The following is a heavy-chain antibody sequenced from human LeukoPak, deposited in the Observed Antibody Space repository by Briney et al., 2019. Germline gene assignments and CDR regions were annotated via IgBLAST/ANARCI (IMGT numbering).Heavy chain of an antibody. Sequence: SETLSLTCTVSGGSISSSSYYWGWIRQPPGKGLEWHASIYNSGSTYYNPSLKGRVTISVDTSKNQFSLKLSSVTAADTAVYYCARQTIAAAIWFGRWGQGTLVTFAS. D-gene: IGHD6-13*01. CDR2: IYNSGST. CDR3: ARQTIAAAIWFGR. CDR1: GGSISSSSYY. J-gene: IGHJ5*02. V-gene: IGHV4-39*01.